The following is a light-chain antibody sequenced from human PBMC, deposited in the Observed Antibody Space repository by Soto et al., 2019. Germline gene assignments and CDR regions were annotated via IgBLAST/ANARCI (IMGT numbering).Light chain of an antibody. CDR3: QSYDSTLSDRYV. CDR1: SSSIGAGYD. V-gene: IGLV1-40*01. J-gene: IGLJ1*01. CDR2: GNS. Sequence: QSVLTQPPSVSGAPGQRVTISCTGSSSSIGAGYDVHWYQQRPGTAPKLLIFGNSNRPSGVPDRFSGSKSGTSASLTITGLQAEDEGDYYCQSYDSTLSDRYVFRSGTKVTVL.